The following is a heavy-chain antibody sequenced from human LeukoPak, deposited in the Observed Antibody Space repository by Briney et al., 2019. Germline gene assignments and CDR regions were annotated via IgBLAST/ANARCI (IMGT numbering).Heavy chain of an antibody. J-gene: IGHJ6*03. CDR2: ISSGGSTK. CDR1: GFTFSSFE. V-gene: IGHV3-48*03. Sequence: GGSLRLSCAASGFTFSSFEMKWVRQAPGKGLEWVSYISSGGSTKYYADSVKGRFTISRDNAKNSLYLQMNTLRAEDTAVYYCARDGELTIFGVVKGYYYMDVWGKGTTVTVSS. CDR3: ARDGELTIFGVVKGYYYMDV. D-gene: IGHD3-3*01.